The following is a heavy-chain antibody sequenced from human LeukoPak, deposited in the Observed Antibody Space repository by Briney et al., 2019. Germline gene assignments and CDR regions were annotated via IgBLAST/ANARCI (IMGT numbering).Heavy chain of an antibody. J-gene: IGHJ4*02. D-gene: IGHD5-24*01. Sequence: PSETLSLTCTVSGGSISSYYWSWIGQPPGKGREWIGYIYYSGSTNYNPSLKSRVTISVDTSQNQFSLKLSSVTAADTAVYYCARLGRWLHRWYFDYWGQGTLVTVSS. V-gene: IGHV4-59*08. CDR1: GGSISSYY. CDR2: IYYSGST. CDR3: ARLGRWLHRWYFDY.